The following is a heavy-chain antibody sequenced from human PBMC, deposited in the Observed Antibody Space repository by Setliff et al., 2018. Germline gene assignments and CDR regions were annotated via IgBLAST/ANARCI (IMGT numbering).Heavy chain of an antibody. J-gene: IGHJ1*01. CDR3: ASRNSDGGPEYFQH. Sequence: SETLSLTCTVPGGSINNYYWSWIRQPAGKGLEWIGRVYSNVGTNFNPSLKSRVTMSVDASKNQISLKLMSVTAADTAVYYCASRNSDGGPEYFQHWGQGALVTVSS. CDR2: VYSNVGT. V-gene: IGHV4-4*07. CDR1: GGSINNYY. D-gene: IGHD1-26*01.